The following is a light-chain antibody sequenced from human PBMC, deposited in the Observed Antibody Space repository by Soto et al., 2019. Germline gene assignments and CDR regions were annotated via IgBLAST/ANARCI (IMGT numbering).Light chain of an antibody. CDR1: QSVSNNY. V-gene: IGKV3-20*01. J-gene: IGKJ1*01. CDR3: QQYGSSGT. CDR2: GAS. Sequence: TVLAQTRANQSLAAGERTTLSSRASQSVSNNYLAWYQQKPGQAPRLLIYGASNRATGIPDRFSGSGSGTDFTLTISRLEPEDFAVYYCQQYGSSGTFGQGTKVDIK.